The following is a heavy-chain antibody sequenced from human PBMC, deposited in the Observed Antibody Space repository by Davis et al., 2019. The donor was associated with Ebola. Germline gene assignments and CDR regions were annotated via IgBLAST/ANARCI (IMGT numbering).Heavy chain of an antibody. J-gene: IGHJ4*02. Sequence: SPKISCAASGFIFDDYSMHWVRPAPGKGLQWVAGISWNSASIDYADSVKGRFTISRDNAKASLYLQMNSLKTGDTAFYYCARDLGRVTVGNWGQGTLVTVSS. CDR2: ISWNSASI. D-gene: IGHD4-17*01. CDR3: ARDLGRVTVGN. CDR1: GFIFDDYS. V-gene: IGHV3-9*01.